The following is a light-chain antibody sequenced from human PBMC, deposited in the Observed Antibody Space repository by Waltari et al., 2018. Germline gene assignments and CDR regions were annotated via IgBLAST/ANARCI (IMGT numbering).Light chain of an antibody. V-gene: IGKV3-20*01. CDR2: AAS. CDR3: QQYGSSLVT. CDR1: QYVTSSY. J-gene: IGKJ4*01. Sequence: EIVLTQSPDTRSLSPGERATLACRASQYVTSSYLAGYQQKPGQGPRLLIYAASPSASGIPDSFSCSGSWTVFTLTISRLEPEDFAVYFFQQYGSSLVTFGGGTEVEIK.